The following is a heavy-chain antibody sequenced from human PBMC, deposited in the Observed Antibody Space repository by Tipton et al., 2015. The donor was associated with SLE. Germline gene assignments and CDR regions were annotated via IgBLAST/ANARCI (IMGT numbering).Heavy chain of an antibody. V-gene: IGHV4-59*11. CDR2: IYYSGNT. CDR1: GDSISGRY. J-gene: IGHJ5*02. Sequence: TLSLTCSVSGDSISGRYWSWIRQPPGKGLEWIGNIYYSGNTDYNPSLKSRVTISVDTSKNQFSLKLSSVTAADTAVYYCAREEGDYYNYAWFDPWGQGTLVTVSS. CDR3: AREEGDYYNYAWFDP. D-gene: IGHD2-21*02.